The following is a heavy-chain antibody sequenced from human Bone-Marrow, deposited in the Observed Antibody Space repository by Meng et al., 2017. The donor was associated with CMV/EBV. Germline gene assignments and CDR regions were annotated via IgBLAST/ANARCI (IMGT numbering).Heavy chain of an antibody. CDR3: ARGGWDYDFWSGYHGGMDV. Sequence: GGSLRLSCAASGFTFSSYAMSWVRQAPGKGLEWVSAISGGGGSTYYADSVKGRFTISRDNAKNSLYLQMNSLRAEDTAVYYCARGGWDYDFWSGYHGGMDVWGQGTTVTVSS. CDR1: GFTFSSYA. J-gene: IGHJ6*02. D-gene: IGHD3-3*01. CDR2: ISGGGGST. V-gene: IGHV3-23*01.